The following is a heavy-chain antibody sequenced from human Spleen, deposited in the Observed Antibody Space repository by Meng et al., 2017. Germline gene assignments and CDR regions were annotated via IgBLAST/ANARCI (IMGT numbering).Heavy chain of an antibody. V-gene: IGHV4-59*11. D-gene: IGHD5-18*01. J-gene: IGHJ6*02. CDR1: DGPISGHY. CDR3: AKDLGIQLWSGQYYYYGMDV. Sequence: SETLSLTCTVSDGPISGHYWSWIRTPPGKALEWIGFIYYRGNTHYNPSVKGRVTISVDTSQNQISLKLSSVTAADTAVYDCAKDLGIQLWSGQYYYYGMDVWGQGTTVTVSS. CDR2: IYYRGNT.